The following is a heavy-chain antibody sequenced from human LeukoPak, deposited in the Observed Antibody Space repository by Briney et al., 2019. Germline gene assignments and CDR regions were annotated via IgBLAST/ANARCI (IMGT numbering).Heavy chain of an antibody. CDR2: INHSGST. V-gene: IGHV4-34*01. CDR3: ARGYTNIARYPDY. D-gene: IGHD1-1*01. Sequence: ETLSLTCTLCAHPYKLYYWRGSRQPPGKGLEWIGEINHSGSTNYNPSLKGRVTISVDTSKNQFSLKLSSVTAADTAVYYCARGYTNIARYPDYWGQGTLVTVSS. CDR1: AHPYKLYY. J-gene: IGHJ4*02.